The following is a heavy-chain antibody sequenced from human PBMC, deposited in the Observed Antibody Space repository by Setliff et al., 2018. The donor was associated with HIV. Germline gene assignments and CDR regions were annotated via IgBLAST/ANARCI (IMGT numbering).Heavy chain of an antibody. Sequence: SETLSLTCTVSGGSITSGSDYWSWIRQPAGEGLEWIGHIHVSGTTNYNPSLKSRVTISIDTSKHQFSLKLTSVTAADTAVYYCARTPEGAAVFDYWGQGTLVTVSS. J-gene: IGHJ4*02. CDR2: IHVSGTT. D-gene: IGHD6-25*01. CDR1: GGSITSGSDY. CDR3: ARTPEGAAVFDY. V-gene: IGHV4-61*09.